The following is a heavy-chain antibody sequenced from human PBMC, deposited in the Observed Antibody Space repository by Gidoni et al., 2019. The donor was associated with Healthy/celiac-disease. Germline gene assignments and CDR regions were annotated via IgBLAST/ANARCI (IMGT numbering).Heavy chain of an antibody. CDR1: GFTFRRYA. V-gene: IGHV3-23*01. J-gene: IGHJ6*02. Sequence: EVQLLESGGGLVQPGGSLRLSWAASGFTFRRYAMSWVRQAPGTGLEWVSAMSGSGGSTYYADSVKGRFTISRDNSKNTLYLQMNSLRAEDTAVYYCAKASSSSWHRLGGMDVWGQGTTVTVSS. D-gene: IGHD6-13*01. CDR3: AKASSSSWHRLGGMDV. CDR2: MSGSGGST.